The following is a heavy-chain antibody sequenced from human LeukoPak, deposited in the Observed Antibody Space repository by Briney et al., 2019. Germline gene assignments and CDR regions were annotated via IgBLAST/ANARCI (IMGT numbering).Heavy chain of an antibody. CDR2: IWFDGSKR. V-gene: IGHV3-33*03. Sequence: PGRSLRLSCAASGFTFRSYVMHWVRQAPGKWLEWVAVIWFDGSKRYYADSVKGRFTISRDNSKNSLYLQMNSLRTEDTALYYCAKDRLKVAATPYYYYYGMDVWGQGTTVTVSS. J-gene: IGHJ6*02. CDR1: GFTFRSYV. D-gene: IGHD2-15*01. CDR3: AKDRLKVAATPYYYYYGMDV.